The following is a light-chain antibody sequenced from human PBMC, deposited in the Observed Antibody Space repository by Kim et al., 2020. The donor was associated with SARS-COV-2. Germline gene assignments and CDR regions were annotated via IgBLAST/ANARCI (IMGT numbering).Light chain of an antibody. CDR2: GAS. J-gene: IGKJ2*01. CDR3: QQTYTFPFT. Sequence: STSVGDSVTITCRASQNINKFLNWYQQDAGKAPKLLIYGASSLQSGVPSRFTGRGSGTDFTLTISSLQCEDFASYYCQQTYTFPFTFGQGTKLEI. V-gene: IGKV1-39*01. CDR1: QNINKF.